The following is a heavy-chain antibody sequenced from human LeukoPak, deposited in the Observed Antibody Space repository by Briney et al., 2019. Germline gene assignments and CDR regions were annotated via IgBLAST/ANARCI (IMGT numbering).Heavy chain of an antibody. CDR3: ARDFVNSGYYFDY. CDR2: ISRTSTYI. CDR1: GFSFSGNS. V-gene: IGHV3-21*01. D-gene: IGHD3-22*01. J-gene: IGHJ4*02. Sequence: GGSLRLSCVGSGFSFSGNSMNWVRQAPGKGLEWVSGISRTSTYIYYADSVQGRFTISRDNAKNSLYLQMDSLRAEDTAVYYCARDFVNSGYYFDYWGQGTQVTVSS.